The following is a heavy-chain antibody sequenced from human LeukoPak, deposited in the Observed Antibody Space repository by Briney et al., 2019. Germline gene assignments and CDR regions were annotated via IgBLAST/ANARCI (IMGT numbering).Heavy chain of an antibody. CDR3: ARDTVLRFLEWARGYYYYMDV. Sequence: GASVKVSCKTSGYSFTTYAISWVRQAPGQGLEWMGWISTYNGNTNYAQKLQGRVTMTTDTSTSTAYMELRSLRSDDTAVYYCARDTVLRFLEWARGYYYYMDVWGKGTTVTVSS. D-gene: IGHD3-3*01. CDR2: ISTYNGNT. CDR1: GYSFTTYA. V-gene: IGHV1-18*01. J-gene: IGHJ6*03.